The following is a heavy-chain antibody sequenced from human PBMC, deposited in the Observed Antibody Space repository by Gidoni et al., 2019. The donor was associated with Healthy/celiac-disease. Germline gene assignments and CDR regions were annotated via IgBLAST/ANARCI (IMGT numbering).Heavy chain of an antibody. CDR3: ARGLGMIVVVIDY. CDR2: INHSGST. V-gene: IGHV4-34*01. CDR1: GGSFSGYY. Sequence: QVQLQQLGAGLLKPSATLSLTRAVCGGSFSGYYLSWIRQPPGKGLEWIGEINHSGSTNYNPSLKSRVTISVDTSKNQFSLKLSSVTAADTAVYYCARGLGMIVVVIDYWGQGTLVTVSS. J-gene: IGHJ4*02. D-gene: IGHD3-22*01.